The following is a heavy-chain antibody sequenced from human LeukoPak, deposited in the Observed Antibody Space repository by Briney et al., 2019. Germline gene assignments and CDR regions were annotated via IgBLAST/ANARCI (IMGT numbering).Heavy chain of an antibody. Sequence: NPGGSLRLSCAASGFTFSSYAMNWVRQAPGKGLEWVSSISSSSSYIYYADSVKGRFTISRDNAKNSLYLQMNSLRAEDTAVYYCARVAYSSGWDDYWGQGTLVTVSS. D-gene: IGHD6-19*01. V-gene: IGHV3-21*01. CDR3: ARVAYSSGWDDY. CDR1: GFTFSSYA. CDR2: ISSSSSYI. J-gene: IGHJ4*02.